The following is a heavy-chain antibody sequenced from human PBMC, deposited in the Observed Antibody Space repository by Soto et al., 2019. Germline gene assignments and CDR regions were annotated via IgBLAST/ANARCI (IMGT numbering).Heavy chain of an antibody. Sequence: QIQLVQSGPEVKKPGASMKVSCKAYDFSFTSHGISWVRQAPGQGLEWMGWLSLYNGNTNYAQQFQGRVTMTTDTSTSTAYMELRSLRSDDTAMYFCAIYHLELFRFDYWGQGTLVPVSS. V-gene: IGHV1-18*04. CDR3: AIYHLELFRFDY. J-gene: IGHJ4*02. CDR2: LSLYNGNT. CDR1: DFSFTSHG. D-gene: IGHD2-2*01.